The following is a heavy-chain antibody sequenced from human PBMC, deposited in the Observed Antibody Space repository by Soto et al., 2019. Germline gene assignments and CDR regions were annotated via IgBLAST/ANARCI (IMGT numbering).Heavy chain of an antibody. CDR1: GFTFNRHP. D-gene: IGHD2-8*01. CDR2: ISHDGNNK. V-gene: IGHV3-30-3*01. J-gene: IGHJ4*02. CDR3: ARASGHIYATLPGPFDH. Sequence: PGGSLRLSCAASGFTFNRHPLHWVRQAPGKGLEWVAVISHDGNNKYYADSVKGRFTISRDNSMNMLYLQMHGLRTEDTAMFYCARASGHIYATLPGPFDHWGQGALVNVSS.